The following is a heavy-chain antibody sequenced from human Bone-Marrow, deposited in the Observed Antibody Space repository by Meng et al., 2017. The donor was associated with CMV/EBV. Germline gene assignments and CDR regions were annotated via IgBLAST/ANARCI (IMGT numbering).Heavy chain of an antibody. V-gene: IGHV4-34*01. CDR3: ARGYCSSTSCLIDY. D-gene: IGHD2-2*01. J-gene: IGHJ4*02. Sequence: VQRQEWGAGLLKPSETLSLTCALYGGSFSGYYWRWIRQTPGKGLEWIGEINHSGSTHYNPSLKSRVTISVDTSKNQFSLKLSSVTAADTAVYYCARGYCSSTSCLIDYWGQGTLVTVSS. CDR1: GGSFSGYY. CDR2: INHSGST.